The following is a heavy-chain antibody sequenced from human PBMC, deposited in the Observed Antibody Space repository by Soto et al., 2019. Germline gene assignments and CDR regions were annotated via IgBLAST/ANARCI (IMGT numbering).Heavy chain of an antibody. CDR2: ISSSSSYI. CDR3: ARDPRYGSGKGAFDI. J-gene: IGHJ3*02. D-gene: IGHD3-10*01. Sequence: EVQLVESGGGLVKPGGSLRLSCAASGFTFSSYSMNWVRQAPGKGLEWVSSISSSSSYIYYADSVKGRFTISRDNAKNALYRQMNSLRAEDTAVYYCARDPRYGSGKGAFDIWGQGTMVTVSS. V-gene: IGHV3-21*01. CDR1: GFTFSSYS.